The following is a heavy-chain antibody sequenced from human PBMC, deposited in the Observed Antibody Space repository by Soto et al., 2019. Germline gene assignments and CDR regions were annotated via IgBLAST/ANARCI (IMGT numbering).Heavy chain of an antibody. J-gene: IGHJ4*02. CDR3: ARGGTTMVKYYFDY. D-gene: IGHD5-18*01. CDR1: GDSMSTNY. Sequence: SETLSLTCIVSGDSMSTNYWHWIRQPPGKALEWIGYVYYNGDTNYNPSLNSQVTISVDTSMNQLSLRLSSVTAADTAVYYCARGGTTMVKYYFDYWGQGALVTVSS. V-gene: IGHV4-59*01. CDR2: VYYNGDT.